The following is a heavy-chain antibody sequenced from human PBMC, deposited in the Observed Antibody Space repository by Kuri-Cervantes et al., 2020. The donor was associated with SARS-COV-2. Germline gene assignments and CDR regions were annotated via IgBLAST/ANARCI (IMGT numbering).Heavy chain of an antibody. CDR1: GFTISGSA. CDR2: IRSKSDNYAT. V-gene: IGHV3-73*01. Sequence: GESLKISCAASGFTISGSAIQWVRQASGKGLEWVGRIRSKSDNYATAYIASVKVRFTISRDDPKHTAYLQMNSLKTEDTAVYYCARNPYSSSSSCHPGYWGQGTLVTVSS. J-gene: IGHJ4*02. CDR3: ARNPYSSSSSCHPGY. D-gene: IGHD2-2*01.